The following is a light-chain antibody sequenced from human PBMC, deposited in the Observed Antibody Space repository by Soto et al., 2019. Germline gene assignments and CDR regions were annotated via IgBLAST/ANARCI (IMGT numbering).Light chain of an antibody. CDR2: GAS. J-gene: IGKJ1*01. Sequence: EIVLTQSPGTLSLSPGERATLSCRASQSVNSNYLAWYQQKPGQTPRLLIYGASSRATGIPDRFSGRGSGPDFTLTISRLEPEDFAVYYCQLYGSPWTFGQGTKVEIK. V-gene: IGKV3-20*01. CDR1: QSVNSNY. CDR3: QLYGSPWT.